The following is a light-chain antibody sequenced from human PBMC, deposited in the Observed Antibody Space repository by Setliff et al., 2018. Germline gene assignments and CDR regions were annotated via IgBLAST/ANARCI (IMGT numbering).Light chain of an antibody. CDR2: DVS. J-gene: IGLJ1*01. CDR1: SSDVGGYNY. V-gene: IGLV2-11*01. CDR3: CSYAGSYTYV. Sequence: SALTQPRSVSGSPGQSVTISCTGTSSDVGGYNYVSWYQQYPGKAPKLMIYDVSKRPSGVPDRFSGSKSGNTASLTISGLQAEDEADYYCCSYAGSYTYVFGTGTKVTVL.